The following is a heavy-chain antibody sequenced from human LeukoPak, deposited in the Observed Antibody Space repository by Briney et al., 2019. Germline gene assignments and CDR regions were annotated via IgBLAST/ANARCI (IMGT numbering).Heavy chain of an antibody. D-gene: IGHD3-22*01. V-gene: IGHV3-7*01. CDR2: IKQDGSEK. CDR1: GFTFSIYW. J-gene: IGHJ4*02. Sequence: GGSLRLSCAASGFTFSIYWMSWVRQAPGKGLEWVANIKQDGSEKYYVDSVKGRFTISRDNAKNSLYLQMNSLRAEDTAVYYCATIVVVSTTLPDYWGQGTLVTVSS. CDR3: ATIVVVSTTLPDY.